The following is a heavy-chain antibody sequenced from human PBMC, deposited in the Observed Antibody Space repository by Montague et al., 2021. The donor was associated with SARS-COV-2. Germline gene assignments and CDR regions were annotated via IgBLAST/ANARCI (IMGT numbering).Heavy chain of an antibody. J-gene: IGHJ6*02. CDR3: ARTSKLRESSSGNYYYHAMDV. V-gene: IGHV4-39*02. Sequence: SETLSLTCAVSGGSISSSSYYWGWIRQPPGKGLEWIGNLYNVGTTYYSPSLKSRVTISVDTSKNHFSLNMPSVTAADTAVYYCARTSKLRESSSGNYYYHAMDVWGQGTTVTVSS. D-gene: IGHD3-16*01. CDR1: GGSISSSSYY. CDR2: LYNVGTT.